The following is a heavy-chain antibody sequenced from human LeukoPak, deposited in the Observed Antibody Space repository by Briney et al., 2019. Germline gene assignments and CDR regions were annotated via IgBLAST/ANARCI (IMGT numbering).Heavy chain of an antibody. CDR2: ISSSSSYI. Sequence: GGSLRLSCTASGFAFFNHWMHWVRQAPGKGLEWVSSISSSSSYIYYADSVKGRYTVSRDNAKNSLYLQMNSLRAEDTAVYYCASLTTVTTFDYWGQGTLVTVSS. J-gene: IGHJ4*02. V-gene: IGHV3-21*01. D-gene: IGHD4-17*01. CDR1: GFAFFNHW. CDR3: ASLTTVTTFDY.